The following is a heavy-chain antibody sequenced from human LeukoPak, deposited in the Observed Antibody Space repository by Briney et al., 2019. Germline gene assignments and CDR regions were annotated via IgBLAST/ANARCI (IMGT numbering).Heavy chain of an antibody. D-gene: IGHD5-18*01. Sequence: ASVKVSFKASGYTFTNYGISWVRQAPGQGGEGMGWISGFNGNTKYARNLQGRVTMTTDKKTSTAYMELRSLRSDDTAMYYCARVYSYGNGTNDYWGQGTLVTVSS. V-gene: IGHV1-18*01. CDR1: GYTFTNYG. CDR3: ARVYSYGNGTNDY. CDR2: ISGFNGNT. J-gene: IGHJ4*02.